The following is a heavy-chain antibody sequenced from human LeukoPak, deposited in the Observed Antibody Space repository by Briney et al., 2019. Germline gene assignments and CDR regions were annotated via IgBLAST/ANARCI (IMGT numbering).Heavy chain of an antibody. Sequence: PGGSLRLSCAASGFTCTAAWMSWVRQAPGKGMPWVGRIESKSDGGTTYYAAPVTGRFTISRDDLKNTLYLQMTSLKTEDTAVYFCTLDDVGLAPDYWGQGTLVTVSS. CDR1: GFTCTAAW. CDR3: TLDDVGLAPDY. V-gene: IGHV3-15*04. CDR2: IESKSDGGTT. J-gene: IGHJ4*02. D-gene: IGHD3-16*01.